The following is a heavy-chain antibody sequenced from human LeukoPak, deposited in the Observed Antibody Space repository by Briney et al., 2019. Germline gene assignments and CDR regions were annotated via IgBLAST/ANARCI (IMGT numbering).Heavy chain of an antibody. Sequence: ASVKVSCKASGYTFTSYGISWVRQAPGQGLEWMGWISAYNGNTNYAQKLQGRVTMTTDTSTSTAYMELRSLRSDDTAVYYCAGDSSGYPFYDAFDIWGQGTMVTVSS. CDR2: ISAYNGNT. CDR3: AGDSSGYPFYDAFDI. D-gene: IGHD3-22*01. J-gene: IGHJ3*02. V-gene: IGHV1-18*01. CDR1: GYTFTSYG.